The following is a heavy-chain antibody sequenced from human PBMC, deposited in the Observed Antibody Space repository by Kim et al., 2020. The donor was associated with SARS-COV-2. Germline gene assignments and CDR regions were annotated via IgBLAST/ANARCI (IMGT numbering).Heavy chain of an antibody. Sequence: GGSLRLSCAASGFTFSSYAMHWVRQAPGKGLEWVAVISYDGSNKYYADSVKGRFTISRDNSKNTLYLQMNSLRAEDTAVYYCASLYSGSPNDACDIWAQG. D-gene: IGHD1-26*01. CDR1: GFTFSSYA. CDR3: ASLYSGSPNDACDI. J-gene: IGHJ3*02. V-gene: IGHV3-30*04. CDR2: ISYDGSNK.